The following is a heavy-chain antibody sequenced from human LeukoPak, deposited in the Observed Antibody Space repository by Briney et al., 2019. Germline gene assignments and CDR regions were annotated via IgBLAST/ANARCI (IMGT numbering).Heavy chain of an antibody. J-gene: IGHJ4*02. V-gene: IGHV3-48*02. CDR1: GFTFSIYS. CDR3: ARVAEIQLWLRSAFDY. D-gene: IGHD5-18*01. Sequence: GSLRLSCAASGFTFSIYSMNWVRQAPGKGLEWVSFISTGSSTIYYADSVKGRFTISRDNAKNSLYLQMNSLRDEDTAVYYCARVAEIQLWLRSAFDYWGQGTLVTVSS. CDR2: ISTGSSTI.